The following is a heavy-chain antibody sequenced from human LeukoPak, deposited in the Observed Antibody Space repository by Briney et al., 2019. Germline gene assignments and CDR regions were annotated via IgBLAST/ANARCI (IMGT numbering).Heavy chain of an antibody. CDR1: GFTFSSYE. D-gene: IGHD3-9*01. CDR2: LRYDGSNK. Sequence: GGSLRLSCAASGFTFSSYEMNWVRQAPGKGLEWVTFLRYDGSNKYYADSVKGRFTVSRDNSKNTLYLQINSLRAEDTAVYYCAKEYDILTGYYAFDIWGQGTMVTVSS. CDR3: AKEYDILTGYYAFDI. J-gene: IGHJ3*02. V-gene: IGHV3-30*02.